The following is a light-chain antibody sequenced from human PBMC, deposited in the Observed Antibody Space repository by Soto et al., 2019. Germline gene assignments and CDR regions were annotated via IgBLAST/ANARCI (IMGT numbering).Light chain of an antibody. CDR2: DAS. J-gene: IGKJ1*01. CDR1: QSLNSL. Sequence: DIQMTQSPSTLSASVGHRATITCRASQSLNSLLAWYQQKPGRAPKLLIYDASTLESGGPSRFSGSGSGTEFTLTISRLEPEDFAVYYCQQYGSSPTTFGQGTKVE. V-gene: IGKV1-5*01. CDR3: QQYGSSPTT.